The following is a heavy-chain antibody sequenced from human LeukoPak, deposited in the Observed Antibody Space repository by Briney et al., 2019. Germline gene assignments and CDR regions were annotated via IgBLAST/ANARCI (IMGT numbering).Heavy chain of an antibody. CDR1: GGSISSSNW. CDR2: IYHSGST. D-gene: IGHD4-17*01. Sequence: SETLSLTCAVSGGSISSSNWWSWVRQPPGKGLEWIGEIYHSGSTNYNPSLKSRVTISVDKSKNQFSLKLSSVTAADTAVYYCARDHYGDYTVGYGMDVWGQGTTVTVSS. V-gene: IGHV4-4*02. CDR3: ARDHYGDYTVGYGMDV. J-gene: IGHJ6*02.